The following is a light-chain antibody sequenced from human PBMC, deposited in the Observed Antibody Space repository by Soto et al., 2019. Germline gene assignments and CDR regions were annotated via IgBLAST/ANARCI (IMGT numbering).Light chain of an antibody. CDR3: QQYGSSPVT. J-gene: IGKJ1*01. Sequence: EIVLTQSPGTLSLSPGERATLSCRASQSVSSSYLAWYQQKHGRAPRLLIYVASSRATGIPDRFSGSGSGTDFTLTISRLEPEDFAVYYCQQYGSSPVTFGQGTKVEIK. V-gene: IGKV3-20*01. CDR2: VAS. CDR1: QSVSSSY.